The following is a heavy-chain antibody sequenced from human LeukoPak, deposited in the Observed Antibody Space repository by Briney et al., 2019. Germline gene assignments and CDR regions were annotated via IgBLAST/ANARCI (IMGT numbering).Heavy chain of an antibody. Sequence: ASVKVSCKASGYTFTDYYMHWVRQAPGQGLEWMGRINPNSGGTNYAQKFQGRVTMTRDTSISTAYMELSRLRSDDTAVYYCARDSGYDFWSGYGANWFDSWGQGTLVTVSS. V-gene: IGHV1-2*06. CDR3: ARDSGYDFWSGYGANWFDS. J-gene: IGHJ5*01. CDR2: INPNSGGT. D-gene: IGHD3-3*01. CDR1: GYTFTDYY.